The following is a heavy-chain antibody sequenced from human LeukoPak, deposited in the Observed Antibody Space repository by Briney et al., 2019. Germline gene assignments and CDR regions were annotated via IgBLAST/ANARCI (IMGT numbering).Heavy chain of an antibody. D-gene: IGHD4-11*01. Sequence: SVKVSCKASGYTFSGYYMHWVRQAPGQGLEWMGWINPNSGGTNYAQKFQGRVTMTRDTSISTAYMELTRLRSDDTAVYYCARDPTTVTTPYYYYYYMDVWGKGTTVTVSS. J-gene: IGHJ6*03. CDR3: ARDPTTVTTPYYYYYYMDV. CDR2: INPNSGGT. V-gene: IGHV1-2*02. CDR1: GYTFSGYY.